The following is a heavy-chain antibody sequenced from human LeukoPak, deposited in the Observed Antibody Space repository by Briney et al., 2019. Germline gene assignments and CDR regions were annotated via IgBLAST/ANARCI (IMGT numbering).Heavy chain of an antibody. D-gene: IGHD3-3*01. V-gene: IGHV4-59*01. J-gene: IGHJ6*02. CDR1: GGSISSYY. CDR3: ARDGDIGDFWSGLPPYYGMDV. CDR2: IYYSGST. Sequence: PSETLSLTCTVSGGSISSYYWSWIRQPPGKGLEWIGYIYYSGSTNYNPSLKSRVTISVDTSKNQFSLKLSSVTAADTAVYYCARDGDIGDFWSGLPPYYGMDVWGQGTTVTVSS.